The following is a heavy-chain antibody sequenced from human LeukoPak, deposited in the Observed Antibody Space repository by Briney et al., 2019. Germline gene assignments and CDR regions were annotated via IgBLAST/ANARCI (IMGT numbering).Heavy chain of an antibody. CDR3: ARDYDYVWGSYRHNFDY. Sequence: SATLSLTCTVSGGSISSSSYYWGWIRQPPGKGLEWIGSIYYSGSTYYNPSLKSRVTISVDTSKNQFSLKLSSVTAADTAVYYCARDYDYVWGSYRHNFDYWGQGTLVTVSS. CDR1: GGSISSSSYY. CDR2: IYYSGST. V-gene: IGHV4-39*02. D-gene: IGHD3-16*02. J-gene: IGHJ4*02.